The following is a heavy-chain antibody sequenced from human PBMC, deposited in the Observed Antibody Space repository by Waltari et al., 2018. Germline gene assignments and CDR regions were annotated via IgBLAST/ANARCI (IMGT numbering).Heavy chain of an antibody. V-gene: IGHV3-21*01. CDR2: ISSSSSYI. D-gene: IGHD7-27*01. Sequence: KPGSSVKVSCKASGFTFSSYSMNWVRQAPGKGLEWVSSISSSSSYIYYADSVKGRFTISRDNAKNSLYLQMNSLRAEDTAVYYCASGPPGWFDPWGQGTLVTVSS. CDR3: ASGPPGWFDP. CDR1: GFTFSSYS. J-gene: IGHJ5*02.